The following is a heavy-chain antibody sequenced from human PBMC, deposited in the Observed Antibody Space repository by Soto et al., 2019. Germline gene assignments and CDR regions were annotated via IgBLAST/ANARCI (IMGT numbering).Heavy chain of an antibody. D-gene: IGHD3-22*01. CDR3: TPASGMILVVTPFDP. Sequence: EVQLVESGGGLVKPGGSLRLSCAASGFTFSNAWMSWVRQAPGKGLEWVGRIKSKTDGGTTDYAAPVKGRFTISRDDLKKTLYLQMHSLNTDVTAVYYCTPASGMILVVTPFDPWVQGTLVTVSS. CDR2: IKSKTDGGTT. J-gene: IGHJ5*02. CDR1: GFTFSNAW. V-gene: IGHV3-15*01.